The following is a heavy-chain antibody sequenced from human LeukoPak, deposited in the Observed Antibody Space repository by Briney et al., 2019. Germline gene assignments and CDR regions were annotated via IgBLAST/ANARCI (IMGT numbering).Heavy chain of an antibody. CDR1: GGSISRSGYS. D-gene: IGHD3-22*01. Sequence: SETLSLTCAVSGGSISRSGYSWSWIRQPLGKGLDWIAYIYYTGSTYYNPSLKSRVTISLDTSKNQFSLKLTSVTAADTAVYYCARGGDSSGYEGRFDPWGQGTLVTVSS. CDR2: IYYTGST. V-gene: IGHV4-30-4*07. CDR3: ARGGDSSGYEGRFDP. J-gene: IGHJ5*02.